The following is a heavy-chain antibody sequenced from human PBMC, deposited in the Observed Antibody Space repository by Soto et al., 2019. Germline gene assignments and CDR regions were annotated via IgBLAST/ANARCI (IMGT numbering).Heavy chain of an antibody. V-gene: IGHV3-30*18. D-gene: IGHD2-15*01. CDR3: AKASGYCSGGSCYPDN. J-gene: IGHJ4*02. Sequence: GGSLRLSCAASGFTFSNYGMHWVRQAPGKGLEWVALISSDGNNKYYADSVKGRFTISGDTSKNTLYLQMNSLRPEDTAVYYCAKASGYCSGGSCYPDNWGQGTLVTVSS. CDR2: ISSDGNNK. CDR1: GFTFSNYG.